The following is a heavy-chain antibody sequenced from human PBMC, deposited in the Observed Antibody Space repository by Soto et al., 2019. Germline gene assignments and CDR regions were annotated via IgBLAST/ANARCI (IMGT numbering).Heavy chain of an antibody. CDR1: EYIFTTYY. CDR3: ARQASYWFDP. Sequence: GESLKISCNESEYIFTTYYINWVRQMPGKGLEWMGRIDPSDSYINYSPSFQGHVTFSVDKSITTAYLQWNSLKASDTAMYYCARQASYWFDPWGQGTLVTVSS. J-gene: IGHJ5*02. CDR2: IDPSDSYI. D-gene: IGHD2-21*01. V-gene: IGHV5-10-1*01.